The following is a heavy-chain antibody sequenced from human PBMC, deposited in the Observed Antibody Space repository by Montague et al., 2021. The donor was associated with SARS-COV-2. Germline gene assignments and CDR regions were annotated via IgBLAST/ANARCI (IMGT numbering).Heavy chain of an antibody. D-gene: IGHD3-9*01. Sequence: TLSLTCTVSGGSISSGGYYWSWIRQHPGKGLEWIGYIYYSGSTYYNPSLKSRVTISVDTSKNQSSLKLSSVTAADTAVYYCARAAPWSFRDILTGYYYYYGMDVWGQGTTVTVSS. CDR2: IYYSGST. J-gene: IGHJ6*02. CDR1: GGSISSGGYY. CDR3: ARAAPWSFRDILTGYYYYYGMDV. V-gene: IGHV4-31*03.